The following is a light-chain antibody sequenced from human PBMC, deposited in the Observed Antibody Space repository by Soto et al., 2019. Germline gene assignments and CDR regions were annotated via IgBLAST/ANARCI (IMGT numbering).Light chain of an antibody. J-gene: IGLJ3*02. CDR1: SSDVGGYNY. CDR2: EVS. Sequence: QSVLTQPASVSGSPGQSITISCTGTSSDVGGYNYVSWYQQHPGKAPKLMIYEVSNRPSGVSNRFSGSKSGNTASLTISGLQAEDEADYYCCSYTSSSTLGVFGGGTQLTVL. CDR3: CSYTSSSTLGV. V-gene: IGLV2-14*01.